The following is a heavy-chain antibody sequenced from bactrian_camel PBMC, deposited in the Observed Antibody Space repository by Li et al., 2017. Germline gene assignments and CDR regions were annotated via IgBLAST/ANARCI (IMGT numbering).Heavy chain of an antibody. CDR1: RYTYKRNC. V-gene: IGHV3-3*01. Sequence: HVQLVESGGGSVQAGGSLTLSCAAGRYTYKRNCMGWFRQRPGKDREGLAVLWIGGATTSYADSVKGRFIITRDKARDLVYLQMNGLQPEDTGIYYCAADQLYGTCRDVLDFPARGQGTQVTV. CDR2: LWIGGATT. J-gene: IGHJ4*01. CDR3: AADQLYGTCRDVLDFPA. D-gene: IGHD6*01.